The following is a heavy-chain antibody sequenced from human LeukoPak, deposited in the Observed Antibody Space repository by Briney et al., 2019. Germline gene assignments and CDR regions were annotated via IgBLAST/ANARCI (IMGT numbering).Heavy chain of an antibody. CDR3: AIRYYHASGVDY. V-gene: IGHV4-39*01. D-gene: IGHD3-10*01. CDR2: IYYSGST. Sequence: SETLSLTCTVSGDCISSSSHYWGGIRQPPGKGLEWIGSIYYSGSTYYNPSLKSRVTISVDTSNNQFSLKLSSVTAADTAVYYCAIRYYHASGVDYWGQGTLVTVSS. J-gene: IGHJ4*02. CDR1: GDCISSSSHY.